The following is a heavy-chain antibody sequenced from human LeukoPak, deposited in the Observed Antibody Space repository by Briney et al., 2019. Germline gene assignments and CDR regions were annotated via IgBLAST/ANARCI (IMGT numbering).Heavy chain of an antibody. Sequence: ASVKVSCKASGYTFTSYGISWVRQAPGQGLEWMGWISAYNGNTNYAQKLQGRVTMTTDTSTSTAYMELRSLRSEDTAVYYCATAIAVAGNSYAFDNWGQGTMVTVSS. V-gene: IGHV1-18*01. J-gene: IGHJ3*02. CDR3: ATAIAVAGNSYAFDN. D-gene: IGHD6-19*01. CDR2: ISAYNGNT. CDR1: GYTFTSYG.